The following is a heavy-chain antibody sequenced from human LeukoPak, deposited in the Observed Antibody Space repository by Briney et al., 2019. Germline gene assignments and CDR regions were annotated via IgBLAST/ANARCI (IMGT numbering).Heavy chain of an antibody. V-gene: IGHV3-7*01. J-gene: IGHJ6*03. CDR1: GFTFRDYY. D-gene: IGHD1-26*01. CDR2: IKQDGSEK. CDR3: ARQRSPGATLVSDYMDV. Sequence: PGGSLRLSCAASGFTFRDYYMTWIRQAPGKGLEWVANIKQDGSEKYYVDSVKGRFTISRDNAKNSLNLQMNSLRAEDTAVYYCARQRSPGATLVSDYMDVWGKGTTVTVSS.